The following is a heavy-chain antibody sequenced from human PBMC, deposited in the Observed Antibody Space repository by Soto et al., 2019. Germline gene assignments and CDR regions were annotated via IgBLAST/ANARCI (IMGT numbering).Heavy chain of an antibody. CDR2: INSDGTTI. CDR3: VKGEYYYDSSGYYPFDY. V-gene: IGHV3-74*01. J-gene: IGHJ4*02. CDR1: GFNFGPFW. Sequence: GGSLRLSCAASGFNFGPFWMHWVRQAPGKGLVWVSHINSDGTTIVYADSVKGRFTISRDNSKNTVYLQMSSLRVEDTAVYYCVKGEYYYDSSGYYPFDYWGQGTLVTVSS. D-gene: IGHD3-22*01.